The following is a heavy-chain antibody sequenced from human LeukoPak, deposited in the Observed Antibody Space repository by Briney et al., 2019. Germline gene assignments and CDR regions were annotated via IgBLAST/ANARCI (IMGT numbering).Heavy chain of an antibody. CDR3: ATAVPADYSSGWFDP. Sequence: GASVKVSCKVSGYTLTELSMHWVRQAPGKGLEWMGGFDPEDGETIYAQKFQGRVTMTEDTSTDTAYMELSSLRSEDTAVYYCATAVPADYSSGWFDPWGQGTLVTVSS. J-gene: IGHJ5*02. D-gene: IGHD6-25*01. V-gene: IGHV1-24*01. CDR1: GYTLTELS. CDR2: FDPEDGET.